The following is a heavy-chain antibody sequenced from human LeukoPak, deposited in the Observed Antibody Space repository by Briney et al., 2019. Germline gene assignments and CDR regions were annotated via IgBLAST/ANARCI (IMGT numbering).Heavy chain of an antibody. V-gene: IGHV1-69*13. CDR3: AREGVVDKGFDY. CDR1: GYTFTSYY. CDR2: IIPIFGTA. D-gene: IGHD3-22*01. J-gene: IGHJ4*02. Sequence: SVKVSCKASGYTFTSYYMHWVRQAPGQGLGWMGGIIPIFGTANYAQKFQGRVTITADESTSTAYMELSSLRSEDTAVYYCAREGVVDKGFDYWGQGTLVTVSS.